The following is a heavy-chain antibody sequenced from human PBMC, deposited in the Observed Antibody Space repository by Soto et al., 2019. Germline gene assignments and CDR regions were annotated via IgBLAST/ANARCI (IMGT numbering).Heavy chain of an antibody. D-gene: IGHD1-7*01. V-gene: IGHV3-23*01. CDR3: AKNQERELPRVIDF. CDR2: MSGSSSTT. J-gene: IGHJ4*02. CDR1: GFTFGNYG. Sequence: GGSLRLSCAASGFTFGNYGMHWVRQAPGGGLEWVSSMSGSSSTTYYADSVRGRFTISRDRSKNTLYLQMSSLRAEDTALYYCAKNQERELPRVIDFWGQGTLVTVYS.